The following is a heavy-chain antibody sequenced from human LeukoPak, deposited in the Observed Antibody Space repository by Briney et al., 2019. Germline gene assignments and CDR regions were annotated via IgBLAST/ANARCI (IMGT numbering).Heavy chain of an antibody. CDR2: IYSGGST. D-gene: IGHD1-14*01. V-gene: IGHV3-53*01. J-gene: IGHJ3*02. CDR3: ARVRLDRSERNLDAFEN. CDR1: GFTVSSNY. Sequence: GGSLRLSCAASGFTVSSNYMSWVRQAPGKGLEWVSSIYSGGSTYYADSVKGRFTISRDNSKNTVYLQMNSLRAEDTAVYFCARVRLDRSERNLDAFENWGQGTMVTVSS.